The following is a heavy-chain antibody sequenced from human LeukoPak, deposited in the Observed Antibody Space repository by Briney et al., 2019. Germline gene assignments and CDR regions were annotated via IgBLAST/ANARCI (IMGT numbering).Heavy chain of an antibody. CDR1: GGSISSYY. Sequence: SETLSLTCTVSGGSISSYYWSWIRQPPGKGLEFIGYVFYSGSTNYNPSLKSRLTISLDTSKNQFSLRLSSVIAADTALYYCARGGWWFGPWGQGSLVAVSS. V-gene: IGHV4-59*01. CDR2: VFYSGST. CDR3: ARGGWWFGP. D-gene: IGHD6-19*01. J-gene: IGHJ5*02.